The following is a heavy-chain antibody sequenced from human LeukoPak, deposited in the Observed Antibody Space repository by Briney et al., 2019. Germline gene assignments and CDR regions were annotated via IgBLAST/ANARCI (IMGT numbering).Heavy chain of an antibody. CDR1: GFTFSSYS. J-gene: IGHJ4*02. Sequence: GGSLRLSCAASGFTFSSYSINWVRQAPGKGLEWVSSVSSSSSYIYYADSVKGRFSISRDNAKNSLYLQMNSLRAEDTAVCYCARDPESNWGWDLDYWGQGTLVTVSS. CDR3: ARDPESNWGWDLDY. CDR2: VSSSSSYI. V-gene: IGHV3-21*01. D-gene: IGHD7-27*01.